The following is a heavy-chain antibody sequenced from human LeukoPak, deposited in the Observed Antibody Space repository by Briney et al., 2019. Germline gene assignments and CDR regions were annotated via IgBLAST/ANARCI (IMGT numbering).Heavy chain of an antibody. D-gene: IGHD4-17*01. J-gene: IGHJ4*02. CDR3: ARSTPVTYYFDY. CDR2: INHSGST. CDR1: GGSFSGYY. Sequence: SETLSLTCAVYGGSFSGYYWSWIRQPPGKGLEWIGEINHSGSTNYNPSLKSRVTISVDTSKNHFSLRLSSVTAADTAVYYCARSTPVTYYFDYWGQGTLVTVSS. V-gene: IGHV4-34*01.